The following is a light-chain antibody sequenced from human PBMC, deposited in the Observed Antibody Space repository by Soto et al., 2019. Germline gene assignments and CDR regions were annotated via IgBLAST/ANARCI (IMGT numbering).Light chain of an antibody. J-gene: IGKJ4*01. CDR3: QQSFTTPLT. Sequence: DIQMTQSPSSLSASVGDRVTITCRASQSIGRFLNWHQQKPGKAPNVLINVASTLRSGVPSRFSGSGSGTDFNLTINRLQPEDFATYFCQQSFTTPLTVGGGTKVEIK. CDR2: VAS. V-gene: IGKV1-39*01. CDR1: QSIGRF.